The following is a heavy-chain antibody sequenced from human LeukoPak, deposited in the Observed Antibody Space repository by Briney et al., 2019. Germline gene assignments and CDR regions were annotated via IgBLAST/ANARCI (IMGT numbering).Heavy chain of an antibody. CDR3: VNLLAPRDY. Sequence: GGSLRLSCAASGFTFTSYWMHWVRQAPGKGLAWVSRINTDGSSTSYADSVKGRFTISRDNAKNTLYLQMNSLRAEDTAVYYCVNLLAPRDYWGQGTLVTVSS. CDR1: GFTFTSYW. D-gene: IGHD3-3*01. CDR2: INTDGSST. V-gene: IGHV3-74*01. J-gene: IGHJ4*02.